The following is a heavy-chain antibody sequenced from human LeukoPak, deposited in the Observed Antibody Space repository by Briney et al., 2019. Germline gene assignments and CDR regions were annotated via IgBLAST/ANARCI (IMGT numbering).Heavy chain of an antibody. J-gene: IGHJ4*02. V-gene: IGHV3-23*01. Sequence: GGSLRLSCAASGFTFSSYAMSWVRQAPGKGLEWVSAISGSGGSTYYADSVKGRFTISRDNSKNTLYLQMNSLRAEDTAVYYCAKGTRGYSGSYRNYFDYWGQGTLVTVSS. CDR1: GFTFSSYA. CDR2: ISGSGGST. D-gene: IGHD1-26*01. CDR3: AKGTRGYSGSYRNYFDY.